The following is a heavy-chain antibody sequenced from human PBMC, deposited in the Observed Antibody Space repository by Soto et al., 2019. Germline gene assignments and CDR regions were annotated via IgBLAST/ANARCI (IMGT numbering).Heavy chain of an antibody. Sequence: GGSLRLSCAASGFTFSNYAFHWVRQAPGKGLDWVAVMSYDGKKEYYADSVKGRFTISRDNSKNTVYLQMDSLGADDTAIYYCARDDADSKGYKRDFETSFYDFWGQGVLVTVSS. D-gene: IGHD2-21*02. CDR2: MSYDGKKE. CDR1: GFTFSNYA. CDR3: ARDDADSKGYKRDFETSFYDF. J-gene: IGHJ4*02. V-gene: IGHV3-30*03.